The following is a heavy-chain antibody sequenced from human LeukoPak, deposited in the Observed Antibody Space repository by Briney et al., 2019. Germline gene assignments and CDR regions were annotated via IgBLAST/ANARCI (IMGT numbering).Heavy chain of an antibody. Sequence: GGSLRLSCAASGFSFRSYWMDRVRQTPEKGLEWVANIKQDGIEKYFVDSVKGRFAISRDNAKNSLYLQMNNLRAEDTAVYYCAREAMVRGVPDAFDIWGQGTVVTVSS. CDR2: IKQDGIEK. D-gene: IGHD3-10*01. V-gene: IGHV3-7*01. CDR3: AREAMVRGVPDAFDI. J-gene: IGHJ3*02. CDR1: GFSFRSYW.